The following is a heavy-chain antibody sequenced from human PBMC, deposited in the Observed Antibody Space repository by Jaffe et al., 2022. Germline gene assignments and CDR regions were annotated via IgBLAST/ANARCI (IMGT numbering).Heavy chain of an antibody. CDR3: AKDRVRAMVTFFDY. D-gene: IGHD5-18*01. J-gene: IGHJ4*02. CDR1: GFTFSSYG. CDR2: IRYDGSNK. V-gene: IGHV3-30*02. Sequence: QVQLVESGGGVVQPGGSLRLSCAASGFTFSSYGMHWVRQAPGKGLEWVAFIRYDGSNKYYADSVKGRFTISRDNSKNTLYLQMNSLRAEDTAVYYCAKDRVRAMVTFFDYWGQGTLVTVSS.